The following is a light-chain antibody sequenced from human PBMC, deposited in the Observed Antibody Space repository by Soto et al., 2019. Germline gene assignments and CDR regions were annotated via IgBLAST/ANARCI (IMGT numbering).Light chain of an antibody. V-gene: IGKV1-5*01. J-gene: IGKJ2*01. Sequence: DIQMNQSPSTLSASVGDRITITCRASQSVSRRLAWYQQKPGKAPKLLIYDASSLESGVPSRFSGRGSGTEFTLTISSLEPDDCATYYCHTYNSYSLHTFGQGTKLEIK. CDR3: HTYNSYSLHT. CDR1: QSVSRR. CDR2: DAS.